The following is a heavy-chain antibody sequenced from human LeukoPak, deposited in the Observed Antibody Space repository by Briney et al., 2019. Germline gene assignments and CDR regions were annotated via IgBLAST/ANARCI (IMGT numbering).Heavy chain of an antibody. CDR2: IYSGGST. J-gene: IGHJ4*02. CDR3: ASPSSSSRLFDY. CDR1: GSTVNSNY. D-gene: IGHD6-13*01. V-gene: IGHV3-53*01. Sequence: PGGSLRLSCEVSGSTVNSNYMSWVRQVPGKGLEWVSVIYSGGSTYYADSVKGRFTISRDNSKNTLYLQMNSLRTADTAVYYCASPSSSSRLFDYWGQGTLVTVSS.